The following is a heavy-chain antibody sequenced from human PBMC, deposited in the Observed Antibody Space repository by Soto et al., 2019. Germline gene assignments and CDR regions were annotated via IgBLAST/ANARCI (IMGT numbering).Heavy chain of an antibody. V-gene: IGHV3-30-3*01. CDR1: GFTFSSYA. Sequence: GGSLRLSCAASGFTFSSYAMHWVRQAPGKGLEWVAVISYDGSNKYYADSVKGRFTISRDNSKNTLYLQMNSLRAEDTAVYYCARVETLLEYSSLPGRGGDYYYGMDVWGQGTTVTVSS. J-gene: IGHJ6*02. CDR3: ARVETLLEYSSLPGRGGDYYYGMDV. CDR2: ISYDGSNK. D-gene: IGHD6-6*01.